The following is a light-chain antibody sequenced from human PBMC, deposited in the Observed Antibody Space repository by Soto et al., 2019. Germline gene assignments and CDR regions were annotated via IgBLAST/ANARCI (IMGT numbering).Light chain of an antibody. J-gene: IGLJ2*01. Sequence: QSALTQPPSASGSPGQSVTISCTGTSSDVGGYNYVSWYQQHPGKAPKLIIFEVNKRPSGVPDRFSGSKSGNTASLTVSGLQAEDEADYYCSSYAGSNNVVFGGGTSSPS. V-gene: IGLV2-8*01. CDR2: EVN. CDR3: SSYAGSNNVV. CDR1: SSDVGGYNY.